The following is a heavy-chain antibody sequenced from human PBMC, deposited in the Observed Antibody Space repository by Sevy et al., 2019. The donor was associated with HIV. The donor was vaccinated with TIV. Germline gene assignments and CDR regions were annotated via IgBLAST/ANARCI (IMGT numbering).Heavy chain of an antibody. V-gene: IGHV3-21*01. D-gene: IGHD3-22*01. Sequence: GGSLRLSCAASGFTFISYSMNWVRQAPGKGLEWVSSISSSSSYIYYADSVKGRFTISRDNAKNSLYLQMNSLRAEDTAVYYCARDPSDSSGYYYSGAFDIWGQGTMVTVSS. CDR1: GFTFISYS. J-gene: IGHJ3*02. CDR3: ARDPSDSSGYYYSGAFDI. CDR2: ISSSSSYI.